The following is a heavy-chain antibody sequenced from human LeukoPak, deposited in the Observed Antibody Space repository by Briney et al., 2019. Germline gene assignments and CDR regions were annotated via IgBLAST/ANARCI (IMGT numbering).Heavy chain of an antibody. V-gene: IGHV1-18*01. CDR3: ARAQTTLLLDY. D-gene: IGHD4-11*01. CDR2: ISAHNGNT. CDR1: GYIFTSYG. Sequence: ASVKVSCKASGYIFTSYGIIWVRQAPGQGLQWMGWISAHNGNTNYAQKLQGRVTMSTDTSTSTVYMELRSLRSDDTAVYYCARAQTTLLLDYWGQGTLVTVSS. J-gene: IGHJ4*02.